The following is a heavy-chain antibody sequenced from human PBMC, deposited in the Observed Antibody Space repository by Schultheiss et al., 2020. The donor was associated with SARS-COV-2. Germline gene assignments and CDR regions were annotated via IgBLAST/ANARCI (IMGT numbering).Heavy chain of an antibody. CDR3: ARDQVVPAAIFNYYYGMDV. CDR1: GGSVSSGSYY. CDR2: IYYSGST. Sequence: SETLSLTCTVSGGSVSSGSYYWSWIRQPPGKGLEWIGYIYYSGSTNYNPSLKSRVTISVDTSKNQFSLKLSSVTAADTAVYYCARDQVVPAAIFNYYYGMDVWGQGTTVTVSS. J-gene: IGHJ6*02. V-gene: IGHV4-61*01. D-gene: IGHD2-2*01.